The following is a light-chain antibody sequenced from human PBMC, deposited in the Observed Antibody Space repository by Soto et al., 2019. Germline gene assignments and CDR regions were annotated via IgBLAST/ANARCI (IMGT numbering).Light chain of an antibody. Sequence: QSVLTQPPSVSGAPGQRVTISCTRSSSNIGAGYDVHWYMQLPGTAPNLLIFGNNNRPSEVPDRFSGSKFGPSASLAITGLQDDDEADYYCQSYDRSLSGTVLGGGTKLTVL. V-gene: IGLV1-40*01. CDR3: QSYDRSLSGTV. J-gene: IGLJ3*02. CDR2: GNN. CDR1: SSNIGAGYD.